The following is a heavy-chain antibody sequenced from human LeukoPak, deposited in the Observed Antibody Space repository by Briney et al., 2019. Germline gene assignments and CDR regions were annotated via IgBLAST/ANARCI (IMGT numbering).Heavy chain of an antibody. Sequence: SSQNLSLNCTVSGGSISSGGYYWSWIRQPPGRGLKWIGYIYHSGSTYYNPSLKSRVTISVDRSKNQFSLKLSSVTAADTAVYYCASTYCSSTSCHTPYYFDYWGQGTLVTVSS. V-gene: IGHV4-30-2*01. CDR1: GGSISSGGYY. CDR2: IYHSGST. CDR3: ASTYCSSTSCHTPYYFDY. J-gene: IGHJ4*02. D-gene: IGHD2-2*02.